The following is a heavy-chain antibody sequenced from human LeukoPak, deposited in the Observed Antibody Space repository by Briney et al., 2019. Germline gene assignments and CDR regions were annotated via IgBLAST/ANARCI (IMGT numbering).Heavy chain of an antibody. CDR1: GFTFSSHA. CDR3: ARAAGGTAHYYMDV. D-gene: IGHD3-16*01. V-gene: IGHV3-23*01. CDR2: ITYSGANT. Sequence: GGSLRLSCAASGFTFSSHAMNWVRQLPGKGLEWVSTITYSGANTYYADSVKGRFTISRDNLENTLCLRMDSLSADDTAIYYCARAAGGTAHYYMDVWGKGTPLTVSS. J-gene: IGHJ6*03.